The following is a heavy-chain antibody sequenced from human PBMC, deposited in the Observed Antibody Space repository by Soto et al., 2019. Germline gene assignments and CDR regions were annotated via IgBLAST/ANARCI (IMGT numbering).Heavy chain of an antibody. J-gene: IGHJ4*02. Sequence: EVQLVESGGGLVQPGRSLRLSCAVSGFTFDDYAMHWVRQAPGKGLEWVSGINWNSGRIGYADSVKGRFTISRDNAKNSLYLQMSSLRAEDTALYYCAKAMHSYYDSSGPLHSWGQGTLVTVSS. CDR2: INWNSGRI. D-gene: IGHD3-22*01. V-gene: IGHV3-9*01. CDR3: AKAMHSYYDSSGPLHS. CDR1: GFTFDDYA.